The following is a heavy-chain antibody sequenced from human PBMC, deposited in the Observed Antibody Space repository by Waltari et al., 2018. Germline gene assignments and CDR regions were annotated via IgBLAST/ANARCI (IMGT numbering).Heavy chain of an antibody. D-gene: IGHD4-17*01. V-gene: IGHV3-23*04. Sequence: EVQLVESGGGLVQPGGSLRLSCAASGFNFSSYAMSWVRQAPGKGLEWVSAISGSGGSTYYADSVKGRVTISRDNSKNTLYLQMNSRRAADTAVYYCAKYSSVTRGAFDYWGQRTLVTVSS. J-gene: IGHJ4*02. CDR3: AKYSSVTRGAFDY. CDR2: ISGSGGST. CDR1: GFNFSSYA.